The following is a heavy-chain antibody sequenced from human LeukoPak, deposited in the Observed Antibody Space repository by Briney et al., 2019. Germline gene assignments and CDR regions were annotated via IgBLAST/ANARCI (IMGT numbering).Heavy chain of an antibody. CDR3: ARGINGMDV. Sequence: GASVKVSCKASGYTFTSHEINWVRQATGQGLEWMAGMNPNSGNTGYAQKFQGRVTMTRGTSISTAYMELSSLRSEDMAVYYCARGINGMDVWGQGTTVTVSS. V-gene: IGHV1-8*01. J-gene: IGHJ6*02. CDR2: MNPNSGNT. CDR1: GYTFTSHE. D-gene: IGHD1-14*01.